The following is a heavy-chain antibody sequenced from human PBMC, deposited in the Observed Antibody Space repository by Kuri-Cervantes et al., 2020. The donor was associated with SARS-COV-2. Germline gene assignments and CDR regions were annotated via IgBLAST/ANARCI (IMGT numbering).Heavy chain of an antibody. CDR2: ISGSGGST. D-gene: IGHD1-26*01. CDR1: GFTFSSYG. Sequence: GGSLRLSCAASGFTFSSYGMHWVRQAPGKGLEWVSAISGSGGSTYYADSVRGRFTISRDNSKNTLYLQMNSLRAEDTAVYYCAKGPVGATGAFDIWGQGTMVTVSS. V-gene: IGHV3-23*01. CDR3: AKGPVGATGAFDI. J-gene: IGHJ3*02.